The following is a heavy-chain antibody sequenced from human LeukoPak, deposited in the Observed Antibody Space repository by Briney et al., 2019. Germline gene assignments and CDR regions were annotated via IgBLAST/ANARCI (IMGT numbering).Heavy chain of an antibody. Sequence: AASVKVSCKASGYTFTNYHMHWVRQAPGQGLEWMGIINPSGGITSYAQKFQGRVTMTRDMSTSTVYMELSSLRSEDTAVYYCARYGHSPYFDSWGQGTLVTVSS. CDR3: ARYGHSPYFDS. D-gene: IGHD3-10*01. V-gene: IGHV1-46*01. J-gene: IGHJ4*02. CDR1: GYTFTNYH. CDR2: INPSGGIT.